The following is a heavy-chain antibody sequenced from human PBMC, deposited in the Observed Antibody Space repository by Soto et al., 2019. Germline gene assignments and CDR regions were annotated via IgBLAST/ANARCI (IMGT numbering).Heavy chain of an antibody. CDR2: INGGGSSI. CDR3: AAPIEYSSSGTYYFDV. J-gene: IGHJ2*01. CDR1: GFTFTSHE. Sequence: EMQLVESGGGWVQPGGSLRLSCAASGFTFTSHEMNWVRQAPGKGPEWLSYINGGGSSIYYADSVKGRFTISRDNAKNSLYLLMNRLGGEDSAVYYCAAPIEYSSSGTYYFDVWGRGTPVTVSS. V-gene: IGHV3-48*03. D-gene: IGHD6-19*01.